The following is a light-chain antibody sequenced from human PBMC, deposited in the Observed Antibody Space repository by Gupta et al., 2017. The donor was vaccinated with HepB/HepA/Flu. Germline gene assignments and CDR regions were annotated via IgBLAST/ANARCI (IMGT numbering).Light chain of an antibody. J-gene: IGLJ3*02. CDR2: RSN. Sequence: QSVLTQPPSVSGTPGQRVVISCSGSSSNIGTNFVYWYQHLPGAAPRPLIYRSNQRPSGVPERFSGSKYGTSASLAIGGLRSEDEADYYCVAWDDTRVGWLFGGGIRLTVL. CDR1: SSNIGTNF. V-gene: IGLV1-47*01. CDR3: VAWDDTRVGWL.